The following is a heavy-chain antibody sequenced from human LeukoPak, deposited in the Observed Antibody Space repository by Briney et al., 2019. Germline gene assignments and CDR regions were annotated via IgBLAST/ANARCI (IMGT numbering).Heavy chain of an antibody. Sequence: GGSLRLSCAASGLTFSGSAMSWVRQAPGKGLEWVSLISGSGNSTYYADSVKGRFTISRDNPKNTLYLQMNSLRVEDTAVYFCAKRGVVIRVILVGFHKEAYYFDSWGQGALVTVSS. J-gene: IGHJ4*02. D-gene: IGHD3-22*01. CDR2: ISGSGNST. V-gene: IGHV3-23*01. CDR3: AKRGVVIRVILVGFHKEAYYFDS. CDR1: GLTFSGSA.